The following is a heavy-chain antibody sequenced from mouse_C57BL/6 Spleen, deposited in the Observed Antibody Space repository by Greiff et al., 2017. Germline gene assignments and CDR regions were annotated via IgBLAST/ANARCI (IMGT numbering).Heavy chain of an antibody. CDR2: INPSTGGT. V-gene: IGHV1-42*01. CDR3: ARTGYYGSSGYAMDY. D-gene: IGHD1-1*01. Sequence: VQLQQSGPELVKPGASVKISCKASGYSFTGYYMNWVKQSPEKSLEWIGEINPSTGGTTYNQKFKAKATLTVDKSSSTAYMQLKSLTSEDSAVYYCARTGYYGSSGYAMDYWGQGTSVTVSS. J-gene: IGHJ4*01. CDR1: GYSFTGYY.